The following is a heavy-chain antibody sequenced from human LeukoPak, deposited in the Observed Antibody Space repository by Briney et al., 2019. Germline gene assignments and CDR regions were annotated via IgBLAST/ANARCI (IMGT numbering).Heavy chain of an antibody. Sequence: GGSLRLSCAASGFTFSSYSMNWLPQGPGNGLKWFSSISSSSSYIYYADSVKGRFTIARDNAKNSLYLQMNSLRAEDTAVYYCARGIAVAGFDYWGQGTLVTVSS. D-gene: IGHD6-19*01. J-gene: IGHJ4*02. CDR2: ISSSSSYI. CDR1: GFTFSSYS. CDR3: ARGIAVAGFDY. V-gene: IGHV3-21*01.